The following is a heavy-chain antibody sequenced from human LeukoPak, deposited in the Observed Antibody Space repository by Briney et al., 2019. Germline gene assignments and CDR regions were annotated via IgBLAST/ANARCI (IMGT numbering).Heavy chain of an antibody. CDR2: IVVGSGNT. Sequence: GASVKVSCKASGFTFTSSAVQWVRQARGQRLERIGWIVVGSGNTNYAQKFQERVTITRDMSTSTAYMELSSLRSEDTAVYYCAGAYYYDSSGTTGPRYYYYGMDVWGQGTTVTVSS. CDR3: AGAYYYDSSGTTGPRYYYYGMDV. J-gene: IGHJ6*02. CDR1: GFTFTSSA. V-gene: IGHV1-58*01. D-gene: IGHD3-22*01.